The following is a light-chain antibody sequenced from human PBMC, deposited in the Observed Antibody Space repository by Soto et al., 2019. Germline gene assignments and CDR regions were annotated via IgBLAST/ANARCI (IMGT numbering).Light chain of an antibody. CDR1: QSISIY. CDR3: QQSYSTPFT. J-gene: IGKJ2*01. Sequence: DIQMTQSPSSLSASVGDRVTITCRASQSISIYLNWYQQKPGKAPKLLIDAASSLQSGVPSRFSGSGSGTDFTLTISSLPSEDFATYFCQQSYSTPFTFGQGTNLEIK. CDR2: AAS. V-gene: IGKV1-39*01.